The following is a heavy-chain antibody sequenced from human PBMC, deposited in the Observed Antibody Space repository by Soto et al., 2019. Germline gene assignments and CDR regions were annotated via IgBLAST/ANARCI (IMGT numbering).Heavy chain of an antibody. J-gene: IGHJ6*02. Sequence: QVQLVQSGAEVKKPGASVKVSCKASGYTFTSYAMHWVRQAPGQRLEWMGWINAGNGNTKYSQKFQGRVTITRDTSASTAYMELSSLRSEDTAVYYCARGHGYGDSYYYYYGMDVWGQGTTVTVSS. CDR1: GYTFTSYA. CDR2: INAGNGNT. D-gene: IGHD4-17*01. CDR3: ARGHGYGDSYYYYYGMDV. V-gene: IGHV1-3*01.